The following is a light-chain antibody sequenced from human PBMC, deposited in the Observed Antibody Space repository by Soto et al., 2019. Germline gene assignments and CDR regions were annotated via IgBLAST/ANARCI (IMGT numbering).Light chain of an antibody. Sequence: EIVLTQSPATLSLSPGERATLSCTTSQTIRGLLAWYQQRPGQAPRLLIYDTSNRATGVPARFSGSGSGTDFTLTISSLEPADFAVYYCQQRHNWPITFGQGTRLEIK. V-gene: IGKV3-11*01. CDR2: DTS. J-gene: IGKJ5*01. CDR1: QTIRGL. CDR3: QQRHNWPIT.